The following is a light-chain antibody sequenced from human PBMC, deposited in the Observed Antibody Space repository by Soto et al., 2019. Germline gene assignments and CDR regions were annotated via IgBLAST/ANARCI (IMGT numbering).Light chain of an antibody. CDR1: SRDVGGYNY. Sequence: QSALTQPRSVSGSPGQSVTISCTGTSRDVGGYNYVSWYQQHPGKAPKLMIYDVSKRPSGVPYRFSGSKSGNTASLTISGLQAEDEADYYCCSYAGSYPVVFGGGTKLTVL. CDR2: DVS. V-gene: IGLV2-11*01. J-gene: IGLJ2*01. CDR3: CSYAGSYPVV.